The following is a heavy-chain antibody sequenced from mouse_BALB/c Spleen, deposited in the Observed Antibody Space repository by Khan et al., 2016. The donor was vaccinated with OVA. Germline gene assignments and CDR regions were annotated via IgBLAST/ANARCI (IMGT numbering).Heavy chain of an antibody. CDR1: GFTFSSFT. D-gene: IGHD1-1*02. CDR2: ISSGGDNT. CDR3: ARSNYGPFAY. Sequence: EVELVESGGGLVKPGGSLKLSCAASGFTFSSFTMSWVRQTPEKRLEWVASISSGGDNTYYPDSVKGRFTISRDNAKNNLYLQMSSLRSEDTALYYCARSNYGPFAYWGQGTLVNVSA. J-gene: IGHJ3*01. V-gene: IGHV5-9*03.